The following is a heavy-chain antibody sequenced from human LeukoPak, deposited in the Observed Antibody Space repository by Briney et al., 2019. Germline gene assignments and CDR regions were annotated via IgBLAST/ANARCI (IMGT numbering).Heavy chain of an antibody. CDR2: IYYSGST. J-gene: IGHJ5*02. V-gene: IGHV4-39*07. D-gene: IGHD5-12*01. CDR1: GGSISSSSYY. CDR3: ARDWGSGYDSRFDP. Sequence: SETLSLTCTVSGGSISSSSYYWGWIRQPPGKGLEWIGSIYYSGSTYYNPSLKRRVTISIDTSKNQFSLMLSSVTAADTAVYYCARDWGSGYDSRFDPWGQGTLVTISS.